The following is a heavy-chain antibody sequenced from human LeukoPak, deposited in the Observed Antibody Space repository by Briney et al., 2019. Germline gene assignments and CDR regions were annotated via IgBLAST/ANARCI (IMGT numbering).Heavy chain of an antibody. D-gene: IGHD3-10*01. V-gene: IGHV4-34*01. CDR2: INHSGST. CDR1: GGSFNGYH. CDR3: ARASRTGGITMVRGQQAPFDI. J-gene: IGHJ3*02. Sequence: SETLSLTCAVYGGSFNGYHWSWIRQPPGKGLEWMGEINHSGSTNYNPSLKSRVTISVDTSKNQFSLKPSSVTAAATAVYYCARASRTGGITMVRGQQAPFDIWGQGTMVTVSS.